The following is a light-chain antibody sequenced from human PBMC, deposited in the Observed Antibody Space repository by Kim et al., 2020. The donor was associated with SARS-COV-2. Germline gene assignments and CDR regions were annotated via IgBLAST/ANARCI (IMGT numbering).Light chain of an antibody. CDR2: LGS. J-gene: IGKJ4*01. Sequence: DIVMTQSPLSLSVTPGEPASISCRSSQSLLHGLGYHHLDWFLQKTGRFPQLLIYLGSSRSSGVPERSSGSRSGTNFTLKISRVEAEDVGVYYCMQAEESPLTFGGEAKVENK. CDR3: MQAEESPLT. CDR1: QSLLHGLGYHH. V-gene: IGKV2-28*01.